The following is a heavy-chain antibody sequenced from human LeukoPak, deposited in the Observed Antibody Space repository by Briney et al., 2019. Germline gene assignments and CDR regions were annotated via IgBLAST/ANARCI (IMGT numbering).Heavy chain of an antibody. J-gene: IGHJ4*02. V-gene: IGHV4-34*01. CDR3: SRGSDESKTADY. CDR2: IHPSGST. CDR1: GGSFSHNY. Sequence: SETLSLTCAIYGGSFSHNYWSWIRQPPGRGLEWVGEIHPSGSTSFNPSLESRVSISKDTSKNQFSLKLTSVTAADTAVYYCSRGSDESKTADYWGQGTLVTVSS. D-gene: IGHD5-18*01.